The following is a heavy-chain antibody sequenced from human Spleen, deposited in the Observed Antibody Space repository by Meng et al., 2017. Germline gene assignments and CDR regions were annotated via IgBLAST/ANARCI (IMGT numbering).Heavy chain of an antibody. J-gene: IGHJ4*02. CDR3: ATSSYYDFWSGYYD. D-gene: IGHD3-3*01. CDR2: ISAKKGDS. CDR1: GYTFTLYD. V-gene: IGHV1-18*01. Sequence: QVQLVQSGAEVKKPGASVKVSCKASGYTFTLYDVNWVRQATGQGLEWMGWISAKKGDSKYAQKLQGRLTMTTDTSTSTASMELRSLRSDDTAVYYCATSSYYDFWSGYYDWGQGTLVTVSS.